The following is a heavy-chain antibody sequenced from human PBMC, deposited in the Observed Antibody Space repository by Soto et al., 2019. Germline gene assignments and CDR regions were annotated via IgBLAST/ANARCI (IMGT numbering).Heavy chain of an antibody. CDR1: GDSITTNGYY. Sequence: ASETLSLTCSVSGDSITTNGYYWGWIRQPPGKGPQWIGNVYWTGSTFSHPSLTSRVFISVGTSKNEFSLRLTSVTAADTAVYYCARTHYTYGLLIDYWGPGTLVTVSS. CDR2: VYWTGST. D-gene: IGHD2-8*01. V-gene: IGHV4-39*01. J-gene: IGHJ4*02. CDR3: ARTHYTYGLLIDY.